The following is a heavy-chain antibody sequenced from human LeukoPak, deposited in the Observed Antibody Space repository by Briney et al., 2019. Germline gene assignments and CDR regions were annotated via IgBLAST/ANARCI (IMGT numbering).Heavy chain of an antibody. CDR1: GSTFSTYS. J-gene: IGHJ4*02. CDR3: VKDLRGGGYYTSFDY. CDR2: INIKGDDT. D-gene: IGHD3-10*01. V-gene: IGHV3-64D*08. Sequence: GGSLRLSCSASGSTFSTYSMHCVRQAPGKGLELVSTINIKGDDTYYADSVKGRFTISRDHSRKTLYLQMSSLRAEDTAVYYCVKDLRGGGYYTSFDYWGQGTLVTVSS.